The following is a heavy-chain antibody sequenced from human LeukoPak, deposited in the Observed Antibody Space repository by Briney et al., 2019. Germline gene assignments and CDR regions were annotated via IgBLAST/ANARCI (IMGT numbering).Heavy chain of an antibody. D-gene: IGHD6-19*01. CDR1: GFSFGSYG. CDR3: ARGPVAGARGGFDY. CDR2: ISFDGGTK. J-gene: IGHJ4*02. Sequence: GGSLRPSCAASGFSFGSYGIHWVRQAPGKGLEWVAVISFDGGTKYYADSVKGRFTISRDNSKNTLYLEMNSLGAEDTAVYYCARGPVAGARGGFDYWGQGTLVTVSS. V-gene: IGHV3-30*03.